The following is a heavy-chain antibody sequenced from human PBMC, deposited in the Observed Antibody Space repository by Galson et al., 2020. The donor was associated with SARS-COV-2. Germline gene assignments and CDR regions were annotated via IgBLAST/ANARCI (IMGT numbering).Heavy chain of an antibody. CDR3: ARFTSTYYFDY. CDR2: FHPGSGNT. J-gene: IGHJ4*02. CDR1: GYSFMSYA. D-gene: IGHD1-1*01. Sequence: ASVTVSCKAAGYSFMSYALHWVRQAPGQRLEWTGWFHPGSGNTKNAQKFQGTVTMSSETSASTAYLELSSLRSEDTAVYYCARFTSTYYFDYWGQGTLVTVSS. V-gene: IGHV1-3*01.